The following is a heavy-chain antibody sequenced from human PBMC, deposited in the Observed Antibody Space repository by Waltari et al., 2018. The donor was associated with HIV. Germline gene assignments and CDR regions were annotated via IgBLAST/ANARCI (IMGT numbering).Heavy chain of an antibody. J-gene: IGHJ4*02. Sequence: EVQLLESGGGLVQPGGSLRLSCAASGLTFSNNAMYWVRQAPGKGVEWVSGRSGSGTDRYYAGSVKCRLTISRDNSKNNLFLQMNSLRAEDTAVYYCTGGFTHVSDYWGQGTLVTVSS. CDR1: GLTFSNNA. D-gene: IGHD5-12*01. V-gene: IGHV3-23*01. CDR2: RSGSGTDR. CDR3: TGGFTHVSDY.